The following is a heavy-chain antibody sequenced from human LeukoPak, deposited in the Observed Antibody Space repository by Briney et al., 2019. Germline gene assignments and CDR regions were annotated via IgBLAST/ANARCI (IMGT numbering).Heavy chain of an antibody. J-gene: IGHJ3*02. CDR1: GFTFSSYG. CDR2: ISYDGSNK. D-gene: IGHD2-15*01. V-gene: IGHV3-30*18. CDR3: AKGDDIVVVVAGVDI. Sequence: GRSLRLSCAASGFTFSSYGMHWVRQAPGKGLEWVAVISYDGSNKYYADSVKGRFTISRDNSKNTLYLQMNSLRAEDTAVYYCAKGDDIVVVVAGVDIWGQGTMVTVS.